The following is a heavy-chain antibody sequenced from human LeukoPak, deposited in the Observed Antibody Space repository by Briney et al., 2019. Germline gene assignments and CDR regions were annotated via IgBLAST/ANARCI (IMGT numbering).Heavy chain of an antibody. Sequence: SETLSLTCTVSGGSISSSSYYWGWIRQPPGKGLEWIGSIYYSGSTYYNPSLKSRVTISVDTSKNQFSLKLSSVTAADTAVYYCASLRGDFWSGYYPDYWGQGTLVTVSS. V-gene: IGHV4-39*07. CDR3: ASLRGDFWSGYYPDY. CDR2: IYYSGST. J-gene: IGHJ4*02. CDR1: GGSISSSSYY. D-gene: IGHD3-3*01.